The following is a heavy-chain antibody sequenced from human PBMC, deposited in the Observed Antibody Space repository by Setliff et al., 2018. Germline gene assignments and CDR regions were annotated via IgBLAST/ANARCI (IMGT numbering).Heavy chain of an antibody. V-gene: IGHV1-69*06. Sequence: GASVKVSCKPSGYTFTSYGISWVRQAPGQGLEWMGRIIPIFGTANYAQKFQGRVTITADNSTSKAYMELSSLRSEDTAVYYCARRGRGSSWLDTLFDYWGQGTLVTAPQ. D-gene: IGHD6-13*01. J-gene: IGHJ4*02. CDR2: IIPIFGTA. CDR1: GYTFTSYG. CDR3: ARRGRGSSWLDTLFDY.